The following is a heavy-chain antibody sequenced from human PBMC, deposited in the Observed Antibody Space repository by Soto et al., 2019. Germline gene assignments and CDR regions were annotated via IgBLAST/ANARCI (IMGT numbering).Heavy chain of an antibody. Sequence: PSETLSLTCTVSGGSISSYYWSWIRQPPGKGLEWIGYIYYSGSTNYNPSLKSRVTISVDTSKNQFSLKLSSVTAADTAVYYCARQIQDYYDSSGYGFDYWGQGTPVPVSS. CDR3: ARQIQDYYDSSGYGFDY. CDR1: GGSISSYY. V-gene: IGHV4-59*08. D-gene: IGHD3-22*01. CDR2: IYYSGST. J-gene: IGHJ4*02.